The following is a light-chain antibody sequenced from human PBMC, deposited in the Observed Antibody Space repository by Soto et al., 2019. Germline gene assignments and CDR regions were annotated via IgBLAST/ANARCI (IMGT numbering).Light chain of an antibody. V-gene: IGKV1-9*01. CDR2: AAS. CDR1: QGICSY. Sequence: DIQLTQSPSFLSASVGDRVTITCRASQGICSYLAWYQQKPGKAPKFLIYAASTLQSGVSSRFSGSGYGTEFPLTISSLQPEDFATYYCQQLNSYPRTFGPGTKVDIK. CDR3: QQLNSYPRT. J-gene: IGKJ3*01.